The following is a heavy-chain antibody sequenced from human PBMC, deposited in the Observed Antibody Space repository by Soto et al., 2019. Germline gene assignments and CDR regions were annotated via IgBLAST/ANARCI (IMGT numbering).Heavy chain of an antibody. CDR1: GGSISSSSYY. J-gene: IGHJ3*02. D-gene: IGHD3-9*01. Sequence: QLQLQESGPGLVKPSETLSLTCTVSGGSISSSSYYWGWIRQPPGKGLEWIGSIYYSGSTYYNPSLKCRVTISVDTTKNQSSLKLSPVTAADTAVYYCARPPYDILTGYYSAVAFDIWGQGTMVTVSS. V-gene: IGHV4-39*01. CDR2: IYYSGST. CDR3: ARPPYDILTGYYSAVAFDI.